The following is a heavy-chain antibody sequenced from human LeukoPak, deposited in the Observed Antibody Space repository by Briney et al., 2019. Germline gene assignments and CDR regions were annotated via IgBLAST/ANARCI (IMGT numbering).Heavy chain of an antibody. CDR1: GGTFSSYA. CDR2: IIPILGIA. D-gene: IGHD5-18*01. CDR3: ATLTAMGPNDAFDI. Sequence: SVKVSCKASGGTFSSYAISWVRQAPGQGLEWMGGIIPILGIANYAQKFQGRVTITADKSTSTAYMELSSLRSEDTAVYYCATLTAMGPNDAFDIWGQGTMVTVSS. V-gene: IGHV1-69*10. J-gene: IGHJ3*02.